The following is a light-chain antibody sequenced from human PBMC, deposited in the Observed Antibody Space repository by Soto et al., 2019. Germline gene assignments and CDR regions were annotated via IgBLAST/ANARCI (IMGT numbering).Light chain of an antibody. V-gene: IGKV1-39*01. J-gene: IGKJ5*01. CDR3: QQSYSTISFT. Sequence: DIPMTQSPSSLSASVGDRVTITCRESESIARHLNWYQQKPGKAPKLLINAASSLLNGGPSWCRGGGSGTTFSPFIINLQPEDFVTYYCQQSYSTISFTFGQGTRLEIK. CDR2: AAS. CDR1: ESIARH.